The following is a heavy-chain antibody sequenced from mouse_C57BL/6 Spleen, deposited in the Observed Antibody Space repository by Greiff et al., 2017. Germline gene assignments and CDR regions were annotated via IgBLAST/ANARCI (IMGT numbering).Heavy chain of an antibody. D-gene: IGHD2-10*02. CDR1: GYSFTSYY. J-gene: IGHJ2*01. V-gene: IGHV1-66*01. CDR3: ARGSMVKDYFDY. Sequence: QVQLQQSGPELVKPGASVKISCKASGYSFTSYYIHWVKQRPGQGLEWIGWIYPGSGNTTYNEKFKGKATLTADTSSSTAYMQLSSLTSEDSAVYCCARGSMVKDYFDYWGQGTTLTVSS. CDR2: IYPGSGNT.